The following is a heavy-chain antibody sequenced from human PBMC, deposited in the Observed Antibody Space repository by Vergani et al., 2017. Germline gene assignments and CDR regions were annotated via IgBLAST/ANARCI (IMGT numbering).Heavy chain of an antibody. Sequence: DVQLVESGGDLVQPGGSLRLSCAASGFTFSSYSMNWVRQAPGKGLEWISYISTTSDTIYYADSVRGRFTISRDNSKNTLILQMNGLRAEDTAVYYCARDRGCATISCYFSGAFDYWGLGTLVSVSS. V-gene: IGHV3-48*01. CDR2: ISTTSDTI. CDR3: ARDRGCATISCYFSGAFDY. J-gene: IGHJ4*02. CDR1: GFTFSSYS. D-gene: IGHD2-2*01.